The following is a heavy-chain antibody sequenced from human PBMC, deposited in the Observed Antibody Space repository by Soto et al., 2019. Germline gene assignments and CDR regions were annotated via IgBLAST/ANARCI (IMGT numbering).Heavy chain of an antibody. V-gene: IGHV3-23*01. J-gene: IGHJ4*02. Sequence: GGSLRLSCAASGFTFSSHVMSWVRQAPGKGLEWVSVITDSGGGTFYADSVKGRFTISRDNSKDTLYLQMSSLRAEDTAIYYCASRRMNSFDYWGQGTLVTVSS. CDR2: ITDSGGGT. CDR1: GFTFSSHV. CDR3: ASRRMNSFDY.